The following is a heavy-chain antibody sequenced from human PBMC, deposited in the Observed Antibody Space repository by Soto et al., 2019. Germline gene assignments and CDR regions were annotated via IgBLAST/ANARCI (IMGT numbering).Heavy chain of an antibody. J-gene: IGHJ5*02. V-gene: IGHV3-48*02. CDR1: GFTFSTYT. D-gene: IGHD6-19*01. Sequence: GGSLRISCAASGFTFSTYTMNWVRPAPGKGLEWVSYISSGSSTIHYADSVRGRFTISRDNAKNSLYLQMNSLRDADTAVYYCARGHSSGYNWFDPWGPGTLVTVSS. CDR2: ISSGSSTI. CDR3: ARGHSSGYNWFDP.